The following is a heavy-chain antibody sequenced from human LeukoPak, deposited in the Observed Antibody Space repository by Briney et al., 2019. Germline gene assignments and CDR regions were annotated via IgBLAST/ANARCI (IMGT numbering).Heavy chain of an antibody. Sequence: KPSETLSLTCAVSCGGSFSDYYWTWIRQSPGKGLEWIGEIIHTGRTNYSPSLKSRLTISVDTSKNQFSLKLNSVTAADTAVYFCARGILVKVYAAFDYWGQGTLVAVSS. J-gene: IGHJ4*02. CDR2: IIHTGRT. CDR1: CGGSFSDYY. V-gene: IGHV4-34*12. CDR3: ARGILVKVYAAFDY. D-gene: IGHD2-8*01.